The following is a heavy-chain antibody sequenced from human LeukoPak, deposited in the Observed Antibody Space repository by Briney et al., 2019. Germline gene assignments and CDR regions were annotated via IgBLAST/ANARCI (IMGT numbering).Heavy chain of an antibody. CDR2: IYYSGST. Sequence: TSETPSLTCTVSGDSVSSSNYYWAWIRQPPGKGLEWIGNIYYSGSTYYNPSLKSRLTISVDTSKNQFSLKLTSVTAADTAVYYCARLNKPGWFDPWGQGTLVTVSS. V-gene: IGHV4-39*01. CDR1: GDSVSSSNYY. J-gene: IGHJ5*02. D-gene: IGHD1-14*01. CDR3: ARLNKPGWFDP.